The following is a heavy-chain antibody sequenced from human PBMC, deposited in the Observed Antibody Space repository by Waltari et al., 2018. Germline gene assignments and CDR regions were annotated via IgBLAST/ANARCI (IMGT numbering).Heavy chain of an antibody. CDR1: GGTFSSYA. Sequence: QVQLVQSGAEVKKPGSSVKVSCKASGGTFSSYAISWVRQAPGQGLEWMGRIIPIFGTANYAQKFQGRVTITADKSTSTAYMELSSLRSEDTAVYYRARDPFGDYGEGDAFDIWGQGTMVTVSS. CDR3: ARDPFGDYGEGDAFDI. D-gene: IGHD4-17*01. CDR2: IIPIFGTA. J-gene: IGHJ3*02. V-gene: IGHV1-69*08.